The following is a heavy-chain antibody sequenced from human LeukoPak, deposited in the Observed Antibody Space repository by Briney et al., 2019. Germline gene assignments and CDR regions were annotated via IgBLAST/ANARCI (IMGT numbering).Heavy chain of an antibody. CDR1: GCTFTNYD. D-gene: IGHD6-13*01. CDR2: MNPNSGNT. CDR3: AGGGIAAPIDY. Sequence: ASVKVSCKASGCTFTNYDINWVRQATGQGLEWMGYMNPNSGNTGYAQKFQGRVTMTRDMSTSTVYMELSSLRSEDTAVYYCAGGGIAAPIDYWGQGTLVTVSS. J-gene: IGHJ4*02. V-gene: IGHV1-8*02.